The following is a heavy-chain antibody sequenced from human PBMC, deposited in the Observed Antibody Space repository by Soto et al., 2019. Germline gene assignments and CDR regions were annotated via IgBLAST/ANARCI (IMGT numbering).Heavy chain of an antibody. CDR2: IYYSGST. CDR3: AREVVVTAPYYYYGMDV. J-gene: IGHJ6*02. Sequence: QVQLQESGPGLVKPSQTLSLTCTVSGGSISSGGYYWSWIRQHPGKGLEWIGYIYYSGSTYYNPSLKSRVTISVDTSKNQFSLKLSSVTAADTAVYYCAREVVVTAPYYYYGMDVWGQGTTVTVSS. V-gene: IGHV4-31*03. CDR1: GGSISSGGYY. D-gene: IGHD2-21*02.